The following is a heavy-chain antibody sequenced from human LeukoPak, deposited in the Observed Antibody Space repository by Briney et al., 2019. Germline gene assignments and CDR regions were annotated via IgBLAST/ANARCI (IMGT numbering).Heavy chain of an antibody. CDR2: MSGSGGST. D-gene: IGHD3-22*01. CDR3: AKDPGVVVRNRYFQH. Sequence: GGSLRLSCAASGFTFSSYAMSWVRQAAGKGLEWVSAMSGSGGSTDYADSVKGRFTISRDNSKNTLYLQMKSLRAEDTAVYYCAKDPGVVVRNRYFQHWGQGTLVTVSS. V-gene: IGHV3-23*01. J-gene: IGHJ1*01. CDR1: GFTFSSYA.